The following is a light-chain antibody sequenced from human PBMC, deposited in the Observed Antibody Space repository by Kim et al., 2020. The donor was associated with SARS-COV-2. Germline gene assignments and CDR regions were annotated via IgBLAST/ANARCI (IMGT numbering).Light chain of an antibody. Sequence: GTQITISVAQICSKSGNYYVSRSQHLPGTAPKLLIFLNTIRHSGIPDRFAGSKSGTSATLGITGLQTGDEADYYCGTWDSSLGTVVFGGGTQLTVL. CDR1: CSKSGNYY. V-gene: IGLV1-51*01. J-gene: IGLJ2*01. CDR3: GTWDSSLGTVV. CDR2: LNT.